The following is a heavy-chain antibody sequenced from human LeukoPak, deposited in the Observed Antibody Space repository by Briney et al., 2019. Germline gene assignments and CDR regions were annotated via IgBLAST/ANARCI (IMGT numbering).Heavy chain of an antibody. V-gene: IGHV3-21*01. Sequence: GGSLRLSCAASGFTFSSYSMNWVRQAPGKGLEWVSSISSSSSYIYYADSVKGRFTISRDNAKNSLYLQMNSLRAEDTAVYYCARDCSSTSCTPEDYWGQGTLVTVSS. D-gene: IGHD2-2*01. CDR1: GFTFSSYS. CDR2: ISSSSSYI. CDR3: ARDCSSTSCTPEDY. J-gene: IGHJ4*02.